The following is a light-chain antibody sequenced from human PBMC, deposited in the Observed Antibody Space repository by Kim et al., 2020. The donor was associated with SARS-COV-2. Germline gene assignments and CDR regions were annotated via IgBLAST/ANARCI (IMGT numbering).Light chain of an antibody. CDR3: KHYNKSPET. CDR1: QSVSST. V-gene: IGKV3-11*01. Sequence: EIVLTQSPAILSLSPGERATLSCRASQSVSSTLAWYQQKPGQAPRLLIYGASNRATGIPARFSVSGSGTDFTLTISSLESEDFAVYYCKHYNKSPETFGEGTKVDIK. CDR2: GAS. J-gene: IGKJ1*01.